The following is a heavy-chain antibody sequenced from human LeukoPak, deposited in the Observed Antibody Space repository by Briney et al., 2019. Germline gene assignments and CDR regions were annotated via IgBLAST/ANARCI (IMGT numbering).Heavy chain of an antibody. CDR2: ISSSSSTI. CDR1: GFTFSSYS. V-gene: IGHV3-48*01. D-gene: IGHD3-22*01. CDR3: ARSRDGSGYYRPFDY. Sequence: PGGSLRLSCAASGFTFSSYSMNWVRQAPGKGLEWVSYISSSSSTIYYADSVKGRFAISRDNAKNSLYLQMNSLTAADTAVYYCARSRDGSGYYRPFDYWGQGTLVTVSS. J-gene: IGHJ4*02.